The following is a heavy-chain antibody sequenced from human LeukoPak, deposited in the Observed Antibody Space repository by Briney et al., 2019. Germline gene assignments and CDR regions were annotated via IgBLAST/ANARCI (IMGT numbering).Heavy chain of an antibody. CDR3: ARDRDYSNTERGFDY. V-gene: IGHV1-2*02. J-gene: IGHJ4*02. CDR2: INPNSGET. Sequence: ASVKVSCKASGYTFLSHGFSWVRQAPGQGLEWMGWINPNSGETNSAQKFQGRVTMTGDTSISTAYMELRRVTSDDTAVYYCARDRDYSNTERGFDYWGQGTLVTVSS. D-gene: IGHD4-11*01. CDR1: GYTFLSHG.